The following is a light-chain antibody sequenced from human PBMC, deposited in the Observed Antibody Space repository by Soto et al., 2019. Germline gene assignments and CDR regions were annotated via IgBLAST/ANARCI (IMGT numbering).Light chain of an antibody. CDR3: QQLDSNPIT. CDR1: QGISSY. CDR2: AAS. V-gene: IGKV1-9*01. Sequence: DIQLTQSPSFLSASIGDRITITCRASQGISSYLAWYQQKPGKAPNLLIYAASTLQSGVPSRFSGSGSGTDFTLTISPLQPEDFATYYCQQLDSNPITFGQGTRLEIK. J-gene: IGKJ5*01.